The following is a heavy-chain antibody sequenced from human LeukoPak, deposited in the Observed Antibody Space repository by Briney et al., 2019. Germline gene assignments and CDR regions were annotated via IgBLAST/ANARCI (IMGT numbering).Heavy chain of an antibody. CDR3: ATYNWNSRRDLDY. V-gene: IGHV3-7*01. J-gene: IGHJ4*02. CDR2: IKHDGSEK. Sequence: GVSLRLACAASGFMFSSHWMGWVRQAPGKGLEWVANIKHDGSEKYYVDSVKGRFAISRDNAKNLLYLQMNSLRAEDTAVYYCATYNWNSRRDLDYWGQGTLVTVTS. CDR1: GFMFSSHW. D-gene: IGHD1-20*01.